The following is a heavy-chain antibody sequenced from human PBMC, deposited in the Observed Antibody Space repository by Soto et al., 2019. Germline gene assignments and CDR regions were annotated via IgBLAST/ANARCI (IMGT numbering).Heavy chain of an antibody. CDR1: GGSISSGGYY. D-gene: IGHD5-12*01. V-gene: IGHV4-31*03. Sequence: QVQLQESGPGLVKPSQTLSLTCTVSGGSISSGGYYWSWIRQHPGKGLEWIGYIYYSGSTYYNPSLKSRVPIAEGTSKNQCAQKLCSVAAADPAVYCCGSVEKGGLRFYYYYYMDVWGKGTTVTVSS. CDR2: IYYSGST. CDR3: GSVEKGGLRFYYYYYMDV. J-gene: IGHJ6*03.